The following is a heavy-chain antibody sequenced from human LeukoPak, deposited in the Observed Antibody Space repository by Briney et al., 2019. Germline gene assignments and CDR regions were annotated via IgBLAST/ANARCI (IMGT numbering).Heavy chain of an antibody. D-gene: IGHD6-19*01. J-gene: IGHJ4*02. Sequence: GGSLRLSCAASGFIFSGYAMHWVRQAPGKGLEWVAVISYDGGKTYYADSVKGRFTISRDNSKSTLYLQMNSLRAEDTAVYYCAKGGSSGWPFDCWGQGTPVTVSS. V-gene: IGHV3-30-3*01. CDR3: AKGGSSGWPFDC. CDR1: GFIFSGYA. CDR2: ISYDGGKT.